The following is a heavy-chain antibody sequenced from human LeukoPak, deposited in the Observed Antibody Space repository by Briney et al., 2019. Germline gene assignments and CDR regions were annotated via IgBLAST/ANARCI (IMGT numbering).Heavy chain of an antibody. V-gene: IGHV3-30*18. CDR3: AKLSSSSESDY. D-gene: IGHD6-13*01. Sequence: GGSLRLSCAASGFTFSSSGMHWVRQAPGKGLEWVAVISYDGSNKYYADSVKGRFTISRDNSKNTLYLQMNSLRAEDTAVYYCAKLSSSSESDYWGQGTLVTVSS. J-gene: IGHJ4*02. CDR1: GFTFSSSG. CDR2: ISYDGSNK.